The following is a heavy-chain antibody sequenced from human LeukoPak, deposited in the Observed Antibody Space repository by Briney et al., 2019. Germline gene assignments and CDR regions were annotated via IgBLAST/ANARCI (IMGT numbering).Heavy chain of an antibody. CDR1: GGTFSSYA. J-gene: IGHJ4*02. V-gene: IGHV1-69*13. D-gene: IGHD6-13*01. Sequence: GASVKVSCKASGGTFSSYAISWVRQAPGQRLEWMGGIIPIFGTANYAQKFQGRVTITVDESTSTAYMELSSLRSEDTAVYYCARGTDIAAAGSVVDYWGQGTLVTVSS. CDR3: ARGTDIAAAGSVVDY. CDR2: IIPIFGTA.